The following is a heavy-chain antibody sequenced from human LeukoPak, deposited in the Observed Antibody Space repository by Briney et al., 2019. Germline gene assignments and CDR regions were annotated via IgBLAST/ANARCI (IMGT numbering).Heavy chain of an antibody. J-gene: IGHJ4*02. Sequence: ASVKVSCKASGYTFTGYYMHWMRQAPGQGLEWMGWINPNSGGTNYAQKFQGRVTMTRDTSISSAYMELSRLRSDDTAVYYCARELRLPGYFDYWGQGTLVTVSS. V-gene: IGHV1-2*02. D-gene: IGHD2-15*01. CDR3: ARELRLPGYFDY. CDR2: INPNSGGT. CDR1: GYTFTGYY.